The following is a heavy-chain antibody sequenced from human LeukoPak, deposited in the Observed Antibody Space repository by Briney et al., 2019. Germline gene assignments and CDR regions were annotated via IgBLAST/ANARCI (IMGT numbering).Heavy chain of an antibody. CDR1: GFTFSSYA. Sequence: GGSLRLSCAASGFTFSSYAMSWVRQAPGQGLTWVAFIRNDGSDKYYADSVNGRFTISRDNSKNTLYLQMNSLRAEDTAVYYCTKDHLSSTSPYDAFDIWGQGTLVTVSS. V-gene: IGHV3-30*02. D-gene: IGHD2-2*01. CDR3: TKDHLSSTSPYDAFDI. J-gene: IGHJ3*02. CDR2: IRNDGSDK.